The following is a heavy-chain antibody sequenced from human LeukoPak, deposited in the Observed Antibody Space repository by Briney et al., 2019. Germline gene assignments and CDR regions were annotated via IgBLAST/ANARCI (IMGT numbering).Heavy chain of an antibody. CDR3: ASDVGHYYGSGSYTDLVDY. CDR1: GFTFSSYS. V-gene: IGHV3-48*04. Sequence: PGGSLRLSCAASGFTFSSYSMNWVRQAPGKGLEWVSYINSSSTIYYADSVKGRFTISRDNAKNSLYLKMNSLRAEDTAVYYCASDVGHYYGSGSYTDLVDYWGQGTLVTVSS. J-gene: IGHJ4*02. D-gene: IGHD3-10*01. CDR2: INSSSTI.